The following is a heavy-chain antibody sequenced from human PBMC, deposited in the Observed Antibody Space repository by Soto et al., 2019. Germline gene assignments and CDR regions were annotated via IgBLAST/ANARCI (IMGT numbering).Heavy chain of an antibody. Sequence: QVQLVQSGAEVKKPGASVKVSCKTSGYTFTSYIISWVRQTPGQGLEWMGWISAYNGNTNYSQKLQGRVTMTTVTSTCPAYMELRRLRSHDTAVYYCARDSPPFDYWGQGTLVTVSS. J-gene: IGHJ4*02. CDR1: GYTFTSYI. CDR3: ARDSPPFDY. V-gene: IGHV1-18*01. CDR2: ISAYNGNT.